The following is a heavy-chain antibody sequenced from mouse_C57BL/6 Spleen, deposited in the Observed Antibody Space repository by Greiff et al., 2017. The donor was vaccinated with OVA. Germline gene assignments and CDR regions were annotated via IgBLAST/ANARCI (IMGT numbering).Heavy chain of an antibody. Sequence: QVHVKQPGTELVKPGASVKLSCKASGYTFTSYWMHWVKQRPGQGLEWIGNINPSNGGTNYNEKFKSKATLTVDKSSSTAYMQLSSLTSEDSAVYYCARGNYYGSSHAMDYWGQGTSVTVSS. D-gene: IGHD1-1*01. J-gene: IGHJ4*01. CDR2: INPSNGGT. CDR3: ARGNYYGSSHAMDY. CDR1: GYTFTSYW. V-gene: IGHV1-53*01.